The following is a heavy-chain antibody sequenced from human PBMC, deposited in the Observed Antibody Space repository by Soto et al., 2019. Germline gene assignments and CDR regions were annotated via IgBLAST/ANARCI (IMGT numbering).Heavy chain of an antibody. CDR3: AKDRRSLIAAAGTVAVGWFDP. D-gene: IGHD6-13*01. CDR1: GFTFSSYA. CDR2: ISGSGGST. J-gene: IGHJ5*02. Sequence: GGSLRLSCAASGFTFSSYAMSWVRQAPGKGLEWVSAISGSGGSTYYADSVKGRFTISRDNSKNTLYLQMNSLRAEDTAVYYCAKDRRSLIAAAGTVAVGWFDPWGQGTLVTVSS. V-gene: IGHV3-23*01.